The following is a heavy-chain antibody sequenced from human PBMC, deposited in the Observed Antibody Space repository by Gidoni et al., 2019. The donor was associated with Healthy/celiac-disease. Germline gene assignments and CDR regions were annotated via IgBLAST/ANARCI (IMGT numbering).Heavy chain of an antibody. V-gene: IGHV1-2*02. D-gene: IGHD3-22*01. CDR2: INPNSGGT. Sequence: QVQLVQSGAEVKKPGASVKVCCKASGYTFTGYYMHWVRQAPGQGLEWMGWINPNSGGTNYAQKFQGRVTMTRDTSISTAYMELSRLRSDDTAVYYCAREHWYYDSTGLPGVWGQGTTVTVSS. J-gene: IGHJ6*02. CDR3: AREHWYYDSTGLPGV. CDR1: GYTFTGYY.